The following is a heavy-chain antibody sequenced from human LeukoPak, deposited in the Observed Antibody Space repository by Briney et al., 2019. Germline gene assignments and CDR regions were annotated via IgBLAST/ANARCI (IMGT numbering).Heavy chain of an antibody. CDR1: GFTFSSYA. CDR2: ISYDGSNK. CDR3: ARGLGSSSWYNWFDP. J-gene: IGHJ5*02. D-gene: IGHD6-13*01. V-gene: IGHV3-30*04. Sequence: GGSLRLSCVASGFTFSSYAMHWVRQAPGKGLEWVAVISYDGSNKYYADSVKGRFTISRDNSKNTLYLQMNSLRAEDTAVYYCARGLGSSSWYNWFDPWGQGTLVTVSS.